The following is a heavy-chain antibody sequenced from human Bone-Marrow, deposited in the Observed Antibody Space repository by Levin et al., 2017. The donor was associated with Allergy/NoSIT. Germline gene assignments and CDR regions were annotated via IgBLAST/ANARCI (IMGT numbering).Heavy chain of an antibody. Sequence: SETLSLTCTVSGGSISSSSYYWGWIRQPPGTGLEWIGSIYYSGSTYYNPSLKSRVTISVDTSKNQFSLKLSSVTAADTAVYYCARFGELRLGELSSFDYWGQGTLVTVSS. V-gene: IGHV4-39*07. CDR3: ARFGELRLGELSSFDY. CDR2: IYYSGST. D-gene: IGHD3-16*02. J-gene: IGHJ4*02. CDR1: GGSISSSSYY.